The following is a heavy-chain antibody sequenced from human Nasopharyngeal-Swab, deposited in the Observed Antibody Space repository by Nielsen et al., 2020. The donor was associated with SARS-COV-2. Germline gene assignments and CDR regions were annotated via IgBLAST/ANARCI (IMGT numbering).Heavy chain of an antibody. V-gene: IGHV3-23*01. CDR3: AKDGGLTTSPYYYYYGMDV. J-gene: IGHJ6*02. CDR1: GFTFSSYA. Sequence: GASLKISCAASGFTFSSYAMSWVRQAPGEGLEWVSAISGSGGSTYYADSVKGRFTISRDNSKNTLYLQMNSLRAEDTAVYYCAKDGGLTTSPYYYYYGMDVWGQGTTVTVSS. D-gene: IGHD4/OR15-4a*01. CDR2: ISGSGGST.